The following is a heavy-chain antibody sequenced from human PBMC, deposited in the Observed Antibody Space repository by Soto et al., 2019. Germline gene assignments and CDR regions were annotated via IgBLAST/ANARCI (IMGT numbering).Heavy chain of an antibody. V-gene: IGHV1-69*01. CDR1: GGTFSSYA. J-gene: IGHJ5*02. Sequence: VKVSCKASGGTFSSYAISWVRQAPGQGLEWMGGIIPIFGTANYAQKFQGRVTITADESTSTAYMELSRLRSEDTAVYYCARPGIAVAGLGWFDPWGQGTLVTVSS. CDR3: ARPGIAVAGLGWFDP. D-gene: IGHD6-19*01. CDR2: IIPIFGTA.